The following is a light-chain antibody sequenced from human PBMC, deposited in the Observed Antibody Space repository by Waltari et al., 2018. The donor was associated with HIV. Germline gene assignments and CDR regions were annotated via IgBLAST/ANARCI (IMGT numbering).Light chain of an antibody. CDR2: DVS. CDR1: SSDVGSYHY. V-gene: IGLV2-11*01. CDR3: CSYAGTYTFVV. Sequence: SALTQPRPLSGSPGQSVTISCNGTSSDVGSYHYVYWYQHPPGKAPNLILYDVSERPSGVPDRFSGSKSGNTASLTISGLQAEDEADYYCCSYAGTYTFVVFGGGTKLTVL. J-gene: IGLJ2*01.